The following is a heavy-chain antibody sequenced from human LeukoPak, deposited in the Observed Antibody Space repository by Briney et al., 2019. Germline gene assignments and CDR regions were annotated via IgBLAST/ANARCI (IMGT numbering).Heavy chain of an antibody. Sequence: MPSETLSLTCAVYGGSFSGYYWSWIRQPPGKGLEGIGEINHSGSTNYNPSLKSRVTISVDTSKNQFSLKLSSVTAADTAVYYCARGRVVVVAATYFDYWGQGTLVTVSS. V-gene: IGHV4-34*01. CDR2: INHSGST. J-gene: IGHJ4*02. CDR1: GGSFSGYY. D-gene: IGHD2-15*01. CDR3: ARGRVVVVAATYFDY.